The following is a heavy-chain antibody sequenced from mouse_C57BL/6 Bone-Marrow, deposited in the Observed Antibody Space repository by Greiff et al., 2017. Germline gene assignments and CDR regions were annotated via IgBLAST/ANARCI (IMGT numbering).Heavy chain of an antibody. CDR1: GFNFKDDY. D-gene: IGHD2-1*01. Sequence: VQLQQSGAELVRPGASVKLSCKASGFNFKDDYMHWVKQRPEQGLEWIGWIDPADGDTEYDSKFQGKATLTADTSSSTAYLQLSSLTSEDTAVYYCTRIYYGSYWFAYWGQGTLVTVSA. CDR2: IDPADGDT. CDR3: TRIYYGSYWFAY. V-gene: IGHV14-4*01. J-gene: IGHJ3*01.